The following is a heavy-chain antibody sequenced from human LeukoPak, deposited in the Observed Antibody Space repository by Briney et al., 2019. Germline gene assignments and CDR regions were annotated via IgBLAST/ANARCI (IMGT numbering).Heavy chain of an antibody. J-gene: IGHJ4*02. V-gene: IGHV3-21*01. CDR3: ARDSSHTTGTPFDY. Sequence: GGSLRLSCAASGFTFSSYSMNWVRQAPGKGLEWVSSISSSSSYIYYADSVKGRFTISRDNAKNSLYLQMNSLRAEDTAVYYCARDSSHTTGTPFDYWGQGTLVTVSS. D-gene: IGHD1-1*01. CDR2: ISSSSSYI. CDR1: GFTFSSYS.